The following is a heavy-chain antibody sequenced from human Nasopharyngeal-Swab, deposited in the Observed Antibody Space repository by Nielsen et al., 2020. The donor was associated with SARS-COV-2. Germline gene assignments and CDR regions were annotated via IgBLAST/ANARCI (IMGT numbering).Heavy chain of an antibody. J-gene: IGHJ4*02. Sequence: GGSLRPSFAASGFTFSDYYISWIRQAPGKGLEWVSYISSSGSTISYADSVKGRFTISRDNAKNSLYLQMNSLRAEDTAVYYCAREPGYDSSGYALGYWGQGTLVTVAS. CDR2: ISSSGSTI. CDR1: GFTFSDYY. V-gene: IGHV3-11*04. D-gene: IGHD3-22*01. CDR3: AREPGYDSSGYALGY.